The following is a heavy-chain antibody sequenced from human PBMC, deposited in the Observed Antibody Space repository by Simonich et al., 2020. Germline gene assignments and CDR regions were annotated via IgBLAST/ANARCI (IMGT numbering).Heavy chain of an antibody. CDR3: ARNGLVGILKAFDI. CDR2: INPNSGGT. J-gene: IGHJ3*02. V-gene: IGHV1-2*02. D-gene: IGHD2-21*01. Sequence: QVQLVQSGAEVKKPGASVKVSCKASGYTFTGYYRHWVRQAPGQGLEWMEWINPNSGGTNYAKKFQGRVTMTRDTSISTAYMELSRLRSDDTAVYYCARNGLVGILKAFDIWGQGTMVTVSS. CDR1: GYTFTGYY.